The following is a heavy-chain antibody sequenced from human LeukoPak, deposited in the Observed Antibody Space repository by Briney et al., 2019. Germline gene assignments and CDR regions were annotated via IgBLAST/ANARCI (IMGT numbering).Heavy chain of an antibody. Sequence: SVKVSCKASGGTFSSYAISWVRQAPGQRLEWMGGIIPIFGTANYAQKFQGRVTITTDESTSTAYMELSSLRSEDTAVYYCASARGPAAPFDYWGQGTLVTVSS. D-gene: IGHD2-2*01. V-gene: IGHV1-69*05. J-gene: IGHJ4*02. CDR2: IIPIFGTA. CDR1: GGTFSSYA. CDR3: ASARGPAAPFDY.